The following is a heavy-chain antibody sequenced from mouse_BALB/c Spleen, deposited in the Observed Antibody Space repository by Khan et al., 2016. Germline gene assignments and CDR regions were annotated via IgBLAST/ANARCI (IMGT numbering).Heavy chain of an antibody. CDR1: GYTFTSYW. J-gene: IGHJ1*01. D-gene: IGHD1-1*01. CDR3: ARGTTGYFDV. Sequence: DLVKPGASVKLSCKASGYTFTSYWINWIKQRPGQGLEWIGRIAPGSGSTYYNEMFKGKATLTVDTSSSTAYIQLSSLSSEDSAVYFCARGTTGYFDVWGAGTTVTVSS. CDR2: IAPGSGST. V-gene: IGHV1S41*01.